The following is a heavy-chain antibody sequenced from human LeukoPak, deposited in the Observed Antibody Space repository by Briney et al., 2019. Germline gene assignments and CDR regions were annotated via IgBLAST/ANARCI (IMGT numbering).Heavy chain of an antibody. V-gene: IGHV4-4*07. D-gene: IGHD2-2*02. CDR2: IYISGST. Sequence: SETLSLTCTVSGGSISSYYWSWIRQPAGKGLEWIGRIYISGSTNYNPSLTNRVTMSVDTSKNQFSLKLSSVTAADTAVYYCARGVVVVPAAIRSNWFDTWGQGTLVTVSS. J-gene: IGHJ5*02. CDR3: ARGVVVVPAAIRSNWFDT. CDR1: GGSISSYY.